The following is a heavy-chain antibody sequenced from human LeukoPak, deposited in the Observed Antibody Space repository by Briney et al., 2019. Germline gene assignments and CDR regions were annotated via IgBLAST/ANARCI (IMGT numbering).Heavy chain of an antibody. D-gene: IGHD2-2*01. CDR2: ISDNSDDI. CDR3: ARDRVVVPAAIGY. V-gene: IGHV3-23*01. CDR1: GFTFNNYA. J-gene: IGHJ4*02. Sequence: PGGSLRLSCAASGFTFNNYAMSWVRQAPGKGLEWVSTISDNSDDIYYADSVKGRFIISRDNSKNTLYLQMNSLRAEDTTVYYCARDRVVVPAAIGYWGQGTLVTVSS.